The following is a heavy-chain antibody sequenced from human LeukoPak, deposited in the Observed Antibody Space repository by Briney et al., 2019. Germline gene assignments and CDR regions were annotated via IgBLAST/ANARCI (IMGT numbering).Heavy chain of an antibody. J-gene: IGHJ4*02. CDR1: GFTFSAYG. CDR2: ISANGSIT. CDR3: TRFGDYGEH. V-gene: IGHV3-23*01. Sequence: PGGTLRLSCAGSGFTFSAYGMSWVRQSPGQGLEWVSGISANGSITFYARSGRGRFTISRDNPQNTVYLQMNSLRAEDSALYYCTRFGDYGEHWGQGTLVTVSS. D-gene: IGHD4-17*01.